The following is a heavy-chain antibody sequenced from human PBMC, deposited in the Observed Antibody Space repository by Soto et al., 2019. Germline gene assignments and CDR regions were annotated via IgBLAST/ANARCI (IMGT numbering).Heavy chain of an antibody. D-gene: IGHD6-13*01. V-gene: IGHV3-30-3*01. CDR1: GFTFSSYS. Sequence: QVQLVESGGGVVQPGNSLRLSCAASGFTFSSYSMHWVRQAPGKGLEWVAVISYGGTDTYYADSVKGRFIISRDNSKNTLQLQMNRLRAEDTAVYCCARDGIVAAGRFDFDYWGQGALVTVSS. CDR2: ISYGGTDT. CDR3: ARDGIVAAGRFDFDY. J-gene: IGHJ4*02.